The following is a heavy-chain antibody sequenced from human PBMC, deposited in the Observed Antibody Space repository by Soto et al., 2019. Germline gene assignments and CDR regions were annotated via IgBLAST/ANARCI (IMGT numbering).Heavy chain of an antibody. V-gene: IGHV3-23*01. CDR2: IGGVGDDT. CDR1: GFIFSDYA. J-gene: IGHJ3*01. D-gene: IGHD4-4*01. CDR3: AKDRMSRNSVWDPFDV. Sequence: EVQLLESGGGLVQPGGSPRLSCVASGFIFSDYAMSWVRQAPGKGLEWVSSIGGVGDDTYYADYVKGRFTISRDNSKNTPYLQMNSLRADDTAIYYCAKDRMSRNSVWDPFDVWGQGTMVTVSS.